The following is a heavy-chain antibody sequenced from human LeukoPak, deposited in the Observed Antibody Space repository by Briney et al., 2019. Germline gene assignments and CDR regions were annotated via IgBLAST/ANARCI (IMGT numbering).Heavy chain of an antibody. CDR1: GFTFSSYG. J-gene: IGHJ4*02. CDR2: ISGSGGST. D-gene: IGHD3-10*01. V-gene: IGHV3-23*01. CDR3: TTYGSGRKFDY. Sequence: QPGGTLRLSCAASGFTFSSYGMSWVRQAPGKGLEWVSAISGSGGSTYYADSVKGRFTISRDNSKNTLYLQMNSLRAEDTAVYYCTTYGSGRKFDYWGQGILVTVSS.